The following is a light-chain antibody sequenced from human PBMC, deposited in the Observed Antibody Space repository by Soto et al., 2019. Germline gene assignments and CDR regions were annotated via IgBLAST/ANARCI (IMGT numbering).Light chain of an antibody. CDR2: EAS. Sequence: DIQLTQSPSTLSASVGARVTITCRASQSISSWLAWYQQKPGKAPKLLIYEASSLDSGLPSRFSDSGSGTEFTLTISSLQSDDFATYYCQQYNSYWTFGQGTKVEIK. J-gene: IGKJ1*01. CDR3: QQYNSYWT. CDR1: QSISSW. V-gene: IGKV1-5*03.